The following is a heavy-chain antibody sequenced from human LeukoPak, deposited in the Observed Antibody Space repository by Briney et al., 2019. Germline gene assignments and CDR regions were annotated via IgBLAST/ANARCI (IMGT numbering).Heavy chain of an antibody. CDR2: IKQDGSEK. CDR1: GFTFSSYW. V-gene: IGHV3-7*01. D-gene: IGHD5-18*01. CDR3: ARTKARVTENDY. J-gene: IGHJ4*02. Sequence: PGGSLRLSCAASGFTFSSYWMSWVRQAPGKGLEWVVNIKQDGSEKYYVDSVKGRLTISRDNAKNSLYLQMNSLRAEDTAVYYCARTKARVTENDYWGQGTLVTVSS.